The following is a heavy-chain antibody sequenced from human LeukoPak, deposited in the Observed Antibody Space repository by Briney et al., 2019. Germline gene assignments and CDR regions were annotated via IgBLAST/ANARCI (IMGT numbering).Heavy chain of an antibody. D-gene: IGHD3-9*01. J-gene: IGHJ4*02. Sequence: SETLSLTCTVSGGSISSYCWSWIRQPPGKGLEWIAYIYYSGSTNYNPSLKSRVTISVDTSKKQFSLKLSSVTAADTAVYYCARGLWNILTGYYIDYWGQGTLVTVSS. CDR3: ARGLWNILTGYYIDY. CDR1: GGSISSYC. CDR2: IYYSGST. V-gene: IGHV4-59*01.